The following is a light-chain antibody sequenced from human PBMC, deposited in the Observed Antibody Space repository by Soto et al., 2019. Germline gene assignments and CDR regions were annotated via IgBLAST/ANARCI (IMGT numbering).Light chain of an antibody. Sequence: EIVLTQSPGTLSLSPGESATLSCRASQSVSSNYLAWYQQKPGQAPRLLIYGASSRATGIPDRFSGSGSGTDFTLTNSRLEPEDFAVYYCQQYGSSPLTFGGGTKVELK. CDR1: QSVSSNY. J-gene: IGKJ4*01. V-gene: IGKV3-20*01. CDR3: QQYGSSPLT. CDR2: GAS.